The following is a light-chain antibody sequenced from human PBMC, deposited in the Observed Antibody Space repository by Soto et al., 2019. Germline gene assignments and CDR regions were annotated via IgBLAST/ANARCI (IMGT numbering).Light chain of an antibody. J-gene: IGLJ1*01. V-gene: IGLV2-11*01. CDR3: CSYAGRYPYV. CDR2: DVS. CDR1: SSDVGGYNY. Sequence: QSALTQPRSVSGSPGQSVTISCTGTSSDVGGYNYVSWSRQHPGNAPKLMIYDVSKRPSGVPDRFSGSKSGNTASLTISGLQAEDEADYYCCSYAGRYPYVFGTGTKLTVL.